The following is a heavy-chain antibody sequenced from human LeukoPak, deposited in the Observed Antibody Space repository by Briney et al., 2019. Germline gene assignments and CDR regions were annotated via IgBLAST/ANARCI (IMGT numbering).Heavy chain of an antibody. CDR1: GFTFNRNA. D-gene: IGHD6-19*01. V-gene: IGHV3-23*01. J-gene: IGHJ4*02. CDR2: IGGSGDKT. Sequence: EGSLRLSCAASGFTFNRNAISWVRQAPGKGLEWVSTIGGSGDKTFYADSVKGRFTISRDNSKNMVHLQMNSLTGEDTALYYCVRRGDASSGWGDHDFWGQGALVTVSS. CDR3: VRRGDASSGWGDHDF.